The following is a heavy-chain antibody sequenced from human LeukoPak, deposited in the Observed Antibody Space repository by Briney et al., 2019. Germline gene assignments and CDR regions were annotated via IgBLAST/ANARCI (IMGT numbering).Heavy chain of an antibody. J-gene: IGHJ5*02. Sequence: GGSLRLSCVASGFTLSQYWMYWVRQAPGKGPVSVSRSNGDGTSTHYADFVQGRFTISSHNAKNTLYLQMNSLRRDDTVVYYCTRDFRNKGLDPWGQGTLVTVSS. CDR3: TRDFRNKGLDP. CDR1: GFTLSQYW. D-gene: IGHD2/OR15-2a*01. V-gene: IGHV3-74*01. CDR2: SNGDGTST.